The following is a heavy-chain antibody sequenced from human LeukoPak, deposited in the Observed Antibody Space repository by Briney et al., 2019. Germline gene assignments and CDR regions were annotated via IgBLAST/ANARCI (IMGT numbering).Heavy chain of an antibody. D-gene: IGHD5-24*01. V-gene: IGHV4-4*02. CDR2: IYHSGST. J-gene: IGHJ3*02. CDR1: GGSISSNW. Sequence: SETLSLTCAVSGGSISSNWWGWVRQPPGKGLEWIGEIYHSGSTNSNPSLKSRVTISIDTSKNQFSLKLSSVTAADTAVYYCARPTIALLAFDIWGQGTMVTVSS. CDR3: ARPTIALLAFDI.